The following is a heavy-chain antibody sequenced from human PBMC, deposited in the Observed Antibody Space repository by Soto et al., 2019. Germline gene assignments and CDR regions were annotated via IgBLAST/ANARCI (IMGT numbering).Heavy chain of an antibody. CDR1: GYTFTSYD. Sequence: ASVKVSCKAAGYTFTSYDINWVRQATGQGLEWMGWMNPNSGNTGYAQKFQGRVTMTRNTSISTAYMQLNSLSTEDTAVYYCARDGSGWTWRHLDYWGQGALVTVSS. CDR2: MNPNSGNT. J-gene: IGHJ4*02. CDR3: ARDGSGWTWRHLDY. V-gene: IGHV1-8*01. D-gene: IGHD6-19*01.